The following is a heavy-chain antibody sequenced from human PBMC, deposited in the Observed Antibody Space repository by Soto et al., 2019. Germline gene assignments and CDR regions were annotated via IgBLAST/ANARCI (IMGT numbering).Heavy chain of an antibody. CDR3: ANHKRDYYDSSGPTGD. CDR1: GFTFSSYG. V-gene: IGHV3-30*18. CDR2: ISYDGSNK. J-gene: IGHJ4*02. D-gene: IGHD3-22*01. Sequence: QVQLVESGGGVVQPGRSLRLSCAASGFTFSSYGMHWVRQAPGKGLEWVAVISYDGSNKYYADSVKGRFTISRDNSKNTLYPQMNSLRAEDTAVYYCANHKRDYYDSSGPTGDWGQGTLVTVSS.